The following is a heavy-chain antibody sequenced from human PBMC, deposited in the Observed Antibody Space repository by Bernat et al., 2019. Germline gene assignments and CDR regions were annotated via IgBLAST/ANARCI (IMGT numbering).Heavy chain of an antibody. CDR3: ARDGGQYSSSYHSSY. J-gene: IGHJ4*02. Sequence: QVQLVESGGGVVQPGRSLRLSCAASGFTFSSYGMHWVRQAPGKGLEWVAVIWYDGSNKYYADSVKGRFTISRDNSKNTLYLQMNSLRAEDTAVYYCARDGGQYSSSYHSSYWGQGTLVTVSS. CDR2: IWYDGSNK. V-gene: IGHV3-33*01. CDR1: GFTFSSYG. D-gene: IGHD6-13*01.